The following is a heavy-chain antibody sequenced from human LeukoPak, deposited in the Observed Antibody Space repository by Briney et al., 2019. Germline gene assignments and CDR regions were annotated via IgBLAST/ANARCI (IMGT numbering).Heavy chain of an antibody. CDR1: GFTVSSNY. V-gene: IGHV3-53*01. J-gene: IGHJ5*02. D-gene: IGHD3-16*01. CDR2: LYSGGST. CDR3: ARVRGSNWFDP. Sequence: TGESLRLSCAASGFTVSSNYMSWVRQAPGKGLEWVSVLYSGGSTYYADSVKGRFTVSRDNSKNTVYLQMNSLRVEDTAVYYCARVRGSNWFDPWGQGTLVTVSS.